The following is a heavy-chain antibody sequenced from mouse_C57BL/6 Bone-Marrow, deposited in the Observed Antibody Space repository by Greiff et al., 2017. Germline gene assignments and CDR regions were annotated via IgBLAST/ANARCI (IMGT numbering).Heavy chain of an antibody. J-gene: IGHJ1*03. V-gene: IGHV5-16*01. D-gene: IGHD2-5*01. CDR2: INYDGSSS. CDR1: GFTFSDYY. Sequence: EVKLVESEGGLVQPGSSMKLSCTASGFTFSDYYMAWVRQVPEKGLEWVAYINYDGSSSYYLDPLNSRFIISRYNAKNILYLQMSSLKSEDTATYYCAKYSDSNFYYWYIDVGGTGTTVTVSS. CDR3: AKYSDSNFYYWYIDV.